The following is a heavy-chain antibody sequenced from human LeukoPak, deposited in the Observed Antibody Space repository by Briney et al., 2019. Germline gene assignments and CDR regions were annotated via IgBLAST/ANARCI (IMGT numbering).Heavy chain of an antibody. D-gene: IGHD1-1*01. V-gene: IGHV4-34*01. Sequence: SETRSLTCAVSGVSFTGYYWSWIRQPPGKGPEWIGEISHSGRTAYNPSLKSRVAISLDTSKNQFSLKLSFVSAADTAVYYCTRTSPGIPLDFWGQGTLVTVSS. J-gene: IGHJ4*02. CDR3: TRTSPGIPLDF. CDR1: GVSFTGYY. CDR2: ISHSGRT.